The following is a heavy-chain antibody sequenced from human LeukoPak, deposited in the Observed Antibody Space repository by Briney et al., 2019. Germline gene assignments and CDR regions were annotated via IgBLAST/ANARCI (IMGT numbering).Heavy chain of an antibody. V-gene: IGHV3-23*01. CDR2: ITGTGDTT. D-gene: IGHD6-13*01. CDR1: SSTLTNNA. J-gene: IGHJ4*02. Sequence: GGPLNPTFAALSSTLTNNAWSWFRQTPGKGLEWVSVITGTGDTTYYTDSVKGRFTISRDNSKNTLYLQMNSRRAEDTAVYYVEKVWGKVWSSWYDYWGQGTLVTVSS. CDR3: EKVWGKVWSSWYDY.